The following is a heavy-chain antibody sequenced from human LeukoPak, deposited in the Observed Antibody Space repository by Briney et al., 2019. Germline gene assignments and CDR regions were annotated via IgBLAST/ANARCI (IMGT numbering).Heavy chain of an antibody. Sequence: SETLSLTCTVSGGSISSYYWSWIRQPPGKGLEWIGYIYYSGSTNYNPSLKSRVTISVDTSKNQFSLKLSSVTAADTAVYYCARLEYSSSWAIFDYWGQGTLVTVSS. D-gene: IGHD6-13*01. V-gene: IGHV4-59*12. CDR3: ARLEYSSSWAIFDY. CDR2: IYYSGST. J-gene: IGHJ4*02. CDR1: GGSISSYY.